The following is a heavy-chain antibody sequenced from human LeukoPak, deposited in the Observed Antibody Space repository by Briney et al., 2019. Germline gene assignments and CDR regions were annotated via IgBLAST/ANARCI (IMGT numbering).Heavy chain of an antibody. CDR2: ISAYNGNT. D-gene: IGHD2-2*01. Sequence: ASVKVSCKASGYTFTSYGISWVRQAPGQGLEWMGWISAYNGNTNYAQKLQGRVTMTTDTSTSTAYMELRSLRSDDTAVYYCATYYCSSTSCYWNWFDPWGQGTLVTVSS. CDR3: ATYYCSSTSCYWNWFDP. V-gene: IGHV1-18*01. CDR1: GYTFTSYG. J-gene: IGHJ5*02.